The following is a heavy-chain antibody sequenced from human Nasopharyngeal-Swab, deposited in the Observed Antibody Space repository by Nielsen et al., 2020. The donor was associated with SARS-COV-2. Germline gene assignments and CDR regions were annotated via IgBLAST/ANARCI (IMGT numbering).Heavy chain of an antibody. D-gene: IGHD6-13*01. CDR1: GGSFSGYY. CDR2: INHSGGT. Sequence: SETLSLTCAVYGGSFSGYYWSWIRQPPGKGLEWIGEINHSGGTNYNPSLKSRVTISVDTSKNQFSLKLSSVTAADTAVYYCARWGNSSSWYYFDYWGQGTLVTVSS. CDR3: ARWGNSSSWYYFDY. J-gene: IGHJ4*02. V-gene: IGHV4-34*01.